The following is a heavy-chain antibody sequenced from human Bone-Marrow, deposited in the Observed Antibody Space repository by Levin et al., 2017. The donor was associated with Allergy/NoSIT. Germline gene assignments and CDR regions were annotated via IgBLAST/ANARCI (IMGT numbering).Heavy chain of an antibody. CDR1: GFSFSSYG. J-gene: IGHJ6*02. D-gene: IGHD3-3*01. Sequence: SGGSLRLSCAASGFSFSSYGMHWVRQAPGKGLEWVAVISFDKKNPYSGDSVKGRNNKYYADSVKGRFTISRDNSKNTVFLEMNSLRPDDTAVYYCARDLRKDVLQFVEWSAGGGADYYYGMDVWGQGTTVTVS. CDR2: ISFDKKNPYSGDSVKGRNNK. V-gene: IGHV3-30*03. CDR3: ARDLRKDVLQFVEWSAGGGADYYYGMDV.